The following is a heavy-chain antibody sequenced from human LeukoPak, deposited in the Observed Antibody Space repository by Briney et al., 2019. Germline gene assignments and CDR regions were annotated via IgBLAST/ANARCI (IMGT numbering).Heavy chain of an antibody. CDR2: INHSGST. V-gene: IGHV4-34*01. CDR3: ALDFWRGSVITNY. CDR1: GGSISNYY. Sequence: PSETLSLTCTVSGGSISNYYWSWIRRPPGKGLEWIGEINHSGSTNYNPSLKSRVTISVDTSKNQFSLKLSSVTAADTAVYYCALDFWRGSVITNYWGQGTLVTVSS. D-gene: IGHD3-3*01. J-gene: IGHJ4*02.